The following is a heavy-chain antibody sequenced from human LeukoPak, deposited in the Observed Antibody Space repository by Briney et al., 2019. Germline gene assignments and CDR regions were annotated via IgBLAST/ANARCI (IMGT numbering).Heavy chain of an antibody. CDR1: GDSVSNNIAT. J-gene: IGHJ4*02. D-gene: IGHD1-26*01. Sequence: SQTFSLACAISGDSVSNNIATWNWVRQSPSRGLEWLGRTYYRSRWGNDYAISVKSRITINPDTSRNQFSLQLNSVTPEDTAVYYCVRDQSGSFQLYFDYWGQGTLVTVSS. V-gene: IGHV6-1*01. CDR2: TYYRSRWGN. CDR3: VRDQSGSFQLYFDY.